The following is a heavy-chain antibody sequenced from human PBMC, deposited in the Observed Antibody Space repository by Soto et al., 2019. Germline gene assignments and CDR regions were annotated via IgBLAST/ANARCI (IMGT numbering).Heavy chain of an antibody. CDR1: GGTFSSYA. V-gene: IGHV1-69*01. CDR3: ASDVGHYYDSSGYYQSDAFDI. D-gene: IGHD3-22*01. Sequence: QVQLVQSGAEVKKPGSSVKVSCKASGGTFSSYAISWVRQAPGQGLEWMGGIIPIFGTANYAQKFQGRVTITADESTSTAYMELSSLRSEDTAVYYCASDVGHYYDSSGYYQSDAFDIWGQGTMVTVSS. J-gene: IGHJ3*02. CDR2: IIPIFGTA.